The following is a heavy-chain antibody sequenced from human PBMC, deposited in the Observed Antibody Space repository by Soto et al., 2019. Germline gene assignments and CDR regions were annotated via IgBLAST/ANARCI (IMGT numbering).Heavy chain of an antibody. J-gene: IGHJ3*02. Sequence: SETLSLTCTVSGGSISSYYWSWIRQPPGKGLEWIGYIYYSGSTNYNPSLKSRVTISVDTSKNQFSLKLSSVTAADTAVYYCARGGDYTISPAPDAFYIWGQGTMVTVSS. D-gene: IGHD3-9*01. CDR3: ARGGDYTISPAPDAFYI. CDR2: IYYSGST. CDR1: GGSISSYY. V-gene: IGHV4-59*01.